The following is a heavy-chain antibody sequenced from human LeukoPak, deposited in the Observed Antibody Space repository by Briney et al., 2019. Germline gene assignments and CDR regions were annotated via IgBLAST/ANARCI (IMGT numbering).Heavy chain of an antibody. V-gene: IGHV1-18*01. Sequence: ASVKVSCKASGYTFTSYGISWVRQAPGQGLEWMGRINANNGNTNYAQKLQGRVTMTTDTSTSTAYMELRSLRSDDTAVYYCARRGSGYSGYDERLLDYWGQGTLVTVSS. CDR3: ARRGSGYSGYDERLLDY. CDR1: GYTFTSYG. J-gene: IGHJ4*02. D-gene: IGHD5-12*01. CDR2: INANNGNT.